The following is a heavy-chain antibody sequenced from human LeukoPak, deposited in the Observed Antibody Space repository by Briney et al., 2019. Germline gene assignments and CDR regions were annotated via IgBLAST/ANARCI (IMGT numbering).Heavy chain of an antibody. V-gene: IGHV3-7*01. Sequence: GGSLRLSCAASGFTFSNHWMTWVRQAPGKGLEWVANIKQDGSEKYYVDSVKGRFTISRDNAENSLYLQMNSLRAEDTAVYYCARGRWLANKYYFEYWGQGTLVTVSS. CDR3: ARGRWLANKYYFEY. D-gene: IGHD6-19*01. CDR1: GFTFSNHW. CDR2: IKQDGSEK. J-gene: IGHJ4*02.